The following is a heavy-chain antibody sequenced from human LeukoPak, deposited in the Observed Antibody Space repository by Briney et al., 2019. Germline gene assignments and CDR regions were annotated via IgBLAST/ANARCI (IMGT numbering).Heavy chain of an antibody. CDR1: GGTFSSYA. CDR3: AREFPTYRSFDY. Sequence: SVKVSCKASGGTFSSYAISWVRQAPGQGLEWMGRIIPILSIANYAQKFQGRVTITADKSTSTAYMELSSLRSEDTAVYYCAREFPTYRSFDYWGQGTLVTVSS. V-gene: IGHV1-69*04. D-gene: IGHD3-16*02. CDR2: IIPILSIA. J-gene: IGHJ4*02.